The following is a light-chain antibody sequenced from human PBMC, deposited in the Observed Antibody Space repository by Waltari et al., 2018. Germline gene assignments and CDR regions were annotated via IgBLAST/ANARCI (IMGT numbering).Light chain of an antibody. Sequence: DVVLTQSPLSLPVTLGQPASISCRSSQSLVHSDGDTYLNWFLQRPGQSPRRLIYKVSNWDSGVPDRFSGSGSGSDFTLKISRVEAEDVGVYYCMQGTHWPYTLGQGTKLEIK. V-gene: IGKV2-30*02. CDR2: KVS. CDR1: QSLVHSDGDTY. CDR3: MQGTHWPYT. J-gene: IGKJ2*01.